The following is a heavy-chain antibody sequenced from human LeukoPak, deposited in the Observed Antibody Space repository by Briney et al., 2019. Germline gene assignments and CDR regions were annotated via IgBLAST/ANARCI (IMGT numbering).Heavy chain of an antibody. Sequence: SETLSLTCAVSGVSFNDYYWSWVRQPPGKGLEWIGEINHSGYTNDSPSLKSRVTMSIDTSRKQFSLNLRSVAVADTAVYYCTRMTTGHDYWGQGTLVTVSS. J-gene: IGHJ4*02. D-gene: IGHD4-17*01. CDR1: GVSFNDYY. CDR3: TRMTTGHDY. CDR2: INHSGYT. V-gene: IGHV4-34*01.